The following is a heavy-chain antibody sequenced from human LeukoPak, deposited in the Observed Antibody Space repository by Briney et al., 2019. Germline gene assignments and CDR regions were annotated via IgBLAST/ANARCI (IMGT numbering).Heavy chain of an antibody. CDR1: GLTFSNYA. CDR3: AKDATRGGTSYMDV. D-gene: IGHD1/OR15-1a*01. Sequence: PGGSLRLSCAASGLTFSNYAMSWVRQAPGKGLEWVSGISDSGGSTYYADSVKGRFIISRDNSKDTLYLQMNSLRAEDTAVYYCAKDATRGGTSYMDVWGKGTTVTVSS. J-gene: IGHJ6*03. V-gene: IGHV3-23*01. CDR2: ISDSGGST.